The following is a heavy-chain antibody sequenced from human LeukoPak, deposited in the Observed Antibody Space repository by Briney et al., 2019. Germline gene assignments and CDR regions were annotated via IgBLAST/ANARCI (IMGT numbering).Heavy chain of an antibody. D-gene: IGHD1-26*01. Sequence: GGSLRLSCAASGFTFSSYAMSRVRQAPGKGLEWVSAIRDSGSSTHYADSVKGRFTTSRDNSKNTLFLQMNSLRAEDTAIYYCAKYGPQDSGSSHFDYWGQGALVTVSS. V-gene: IGHV3-23*01. CDR1: GFTFSSYA. J-gene: IGHJ4*02. CDR3: AKYGPQDSGSSHFDY. CDR2: IRDSGSST.